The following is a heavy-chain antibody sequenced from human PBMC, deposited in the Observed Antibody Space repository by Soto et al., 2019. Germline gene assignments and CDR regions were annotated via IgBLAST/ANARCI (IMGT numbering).Heavy chain of an antibody. CDR2: IYHSGSA. CDR3: ARVPGVVVSADDAFDI. CDR1: GGSVSSSNW. V-gene: IGHV4-4*02. J-gene: IGHJ3*02. D-gene: IGHD2-21*02. Sequence: QVQLQESGPGLVKPSGTLSLTCAVSGGSVSSSNWWSWVRQSPGKGLEWMGEIYHSGSAHYNPSLTSRATISLDKSKNQFSLWRTSVSAADTAVYYCARVPGVVVSADDAFDIWGPGTRVIVSS.